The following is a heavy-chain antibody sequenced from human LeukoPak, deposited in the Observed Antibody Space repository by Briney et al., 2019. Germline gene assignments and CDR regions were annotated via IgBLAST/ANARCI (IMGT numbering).Heavy chain of an antibody. CDR2: IYYSGST. CDR3: ARPAGAGLAAAGFWYFDL. Sequence: SETLSLTCTVSGGSIGSSSYYWGWIRQPPGKGLEWIGSIYYSGSTYYNPSLKSRVTISVHTSKIQFSLKLGSVTAADTAVYYCARPAGAGLAAAGFWYFDLWGRGTLVTVSS. D-gene: IGHD6-13*01. V-gene: IGHV4-39*01. CDR1: GGSIGSSSYY. J-gene: IGHJ2*01.